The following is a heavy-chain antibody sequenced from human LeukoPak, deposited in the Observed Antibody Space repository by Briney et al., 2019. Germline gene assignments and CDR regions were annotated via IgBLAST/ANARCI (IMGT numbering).Heavy chain of an antibody. J-gene: IGHJ4*02. CDR1: GGSISSGSYY. CDR3: ARELITMVRGVIVEYFDY. V-gene: IGHV4-61*01. D-gene: IGHD3-10*01. Sequence: SQTLSLTCTVSGGSISSGSYYWSWIRQPPGKGLEWIGYIYYSGSTNYNPSLKSRVTISVDTSKNQFSLKLSSVTAADTAVYYCARELITMVRGVIVEYFDYWGQGTLVTVSS. CDR2: IYYSGST.